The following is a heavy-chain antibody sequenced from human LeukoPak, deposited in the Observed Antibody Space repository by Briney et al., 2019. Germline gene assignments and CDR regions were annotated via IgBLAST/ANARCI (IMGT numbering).Heavy chain of an antibody. D-gene: IGHD2-15*01. V-gene: IGHV3-21*01. Sequence: GGSLRLSCAASGFTFSSYSMNWVRQAPGKGLEWVSSISSSSSYIYYADSVKGRFTISRDNAKNSLYLQMNSLRAEDTAVYYCARGKDCSGGSCYPLIPDYWGQGTLVTVSS. CDR1: GFTFSSYS. CDR3: ARGKDCSGGSCYPLIPDY. CDR2: ISSSSSYI. J-gene: IGHJ4*02.